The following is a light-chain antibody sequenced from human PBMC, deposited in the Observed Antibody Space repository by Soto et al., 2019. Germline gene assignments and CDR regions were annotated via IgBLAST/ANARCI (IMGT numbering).Light chain of an antibody. CDR1: NIGSKS. CDR2: YDI. J-gene: IGLJ2*01. V-gene: IGLV3-21*04. Sequence: SYELTQPPSVSVAPGRTARITCGGNNIGSKSVHWYQQKPGQAPVLVIYYDIDRPSGIPERFSGSNSGNTATLTISRVEAGDEADYYCQVWDSSSDPVVFGGGTKLTVI. CDR3: QVWDSSSDPVV.